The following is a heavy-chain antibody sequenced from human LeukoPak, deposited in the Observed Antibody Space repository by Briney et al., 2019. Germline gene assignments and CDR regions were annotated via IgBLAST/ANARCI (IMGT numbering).Heavy chain of an antibody. J-gene: IGHJ4*02. D-gene: IGHD6-19*01. V-gene: IGHV1-8*01. Sequence: GASVKVSCTAFGYTFSSSDINWVRQATGQGLEWMGWMNPNSGNTYYAQRFQGRVTMTRDTSISTAYMEVSSLRSEDTAVYYCARGNIAVPGTPYYFEYWGQGTLVTVSS. CDR2: MNPNSGNT. CDR1: GYTFSSSD. CDR3: ARGNIAVPGTPYYFEY.